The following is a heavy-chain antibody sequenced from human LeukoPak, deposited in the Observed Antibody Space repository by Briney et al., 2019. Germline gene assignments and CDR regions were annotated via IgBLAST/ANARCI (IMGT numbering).Heavy chain of an antibody. CDR3: ARGESFSSGWPYYFDF. D-gene: IGHD6-19*01. V-gene: IGHV3-11*05. CDR1: GFTFSDDY. J-gene: IGHJ4*02. CDR2: ISGSGSYT. Sequence: PGGSLRLSCAASGFTFSDDYMNCVRQAPGKGLEWVSYISGSGSYTNYEDSVKGRFTISRDNAKNSLYLQMNSLRAEDTAVYYCARGESFSSGWPYYFDFWGQGALVTVSS.